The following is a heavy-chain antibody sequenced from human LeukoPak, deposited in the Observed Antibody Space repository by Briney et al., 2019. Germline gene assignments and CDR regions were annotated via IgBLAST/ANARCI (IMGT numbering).Heavy chain of an antibody. V-gene: IGHV4-34*01. CDR2: INHSGST. CDR1: GGSFSGYY. J-gene: IGHJ4*02. CDR3: ARVNINNWHSCDY. D-gene: IGHD1-1*01. Sequence: SETLSLTCAVYGGSFSGYYWSWIRQPPGKGLEWIGEINHSGSTNYNPSLKSRVTISVDTSKNQFSLKLSSVTAADTAVYYCARVNINNWHSCDYWGQGTLVTVSS.